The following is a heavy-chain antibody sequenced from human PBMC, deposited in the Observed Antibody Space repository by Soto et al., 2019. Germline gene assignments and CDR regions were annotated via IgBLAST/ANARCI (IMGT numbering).Heavy chain of an antibody. CDR2: IRGNGANR. V-gene: IGHV3-23*01. CDR3: AKARPLYYYHSGGYPFHY. Sequence: LRLSCVASGFTFSSYGMSWVRQAPGQGLEWVSSIRGNGANRYYADSVKGRFTISLDNSKSTLYLQLDSLRADDKAVYYCAKARPLYYYHSGGYPFHYWGQGTRVTVSS. J-gene: IGHJ4*02. D-gene: IGHD3-22*01. CDR1: GFTFSSYG.